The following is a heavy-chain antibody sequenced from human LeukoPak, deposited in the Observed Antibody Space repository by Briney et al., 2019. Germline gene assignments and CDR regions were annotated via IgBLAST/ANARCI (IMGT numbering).Heavy chain of an antibody. CDR2: INPDGSQR. Sequence: PGGPLRLPCAASETTFSNSDMSWCRQAPGKGLDWLAIINPDGSQRSFVDSVKGRFAISRDNAKHSLFVQMNSLSAEDTAVCYSARVAEYCFLDSWGQ. J-gene: IGHJ6*01. V-gene: IGHV3-7*04. D-gene: IGHD2/OR15-2a*01. CDR1: ETTFSNSD. CDR3: ARVAEYCFLDS.